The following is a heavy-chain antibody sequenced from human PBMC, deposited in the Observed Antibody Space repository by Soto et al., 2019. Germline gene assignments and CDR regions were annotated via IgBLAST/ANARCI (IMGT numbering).Heavy chain of an antibody. J-gene: IGHJ3*02. CDR3: ARLRGYYYDSSGYYPPTDAFDI. Sequence: WASVKVSCKASGGTFSSYAISWVRQAPGQGLEWMGGLIPIFCTANYAQIFQGRVPITADESTSTAYMELSSLRSEDTAVYYCARLRGYYYDSSGYYPPTDAFDIWGQATMITV. D-gene: IGHD3-22*01. CDR1: GGTFSSYA. CDR2: LIPIFCTA. V-gene: IGHV1-69*13.